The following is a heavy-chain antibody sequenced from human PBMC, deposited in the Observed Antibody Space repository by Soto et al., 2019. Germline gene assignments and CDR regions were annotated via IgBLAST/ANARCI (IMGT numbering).Heavy chain of an antibody. Sequence: SVKVSCKASGGTFSSYAISWVRQAPGQGLEWMGGIIPIFGTANYAQKFQGRVTITADESTSTAYMELSSLRSEDTAVYYCARGDNNVLRYFDWLPRPLTDYYYGMDVWGQGTTVTVSS. V-gene: IGHV1-69*13. D-gene: IGHD3-9*01. CDR1: GGTFSSYA. CDR3: ARGDNNVLRYFDWLPRPLTDYYYGMDV. CDR2: IIPIFGTA. J-gene: IGHJ6*02.